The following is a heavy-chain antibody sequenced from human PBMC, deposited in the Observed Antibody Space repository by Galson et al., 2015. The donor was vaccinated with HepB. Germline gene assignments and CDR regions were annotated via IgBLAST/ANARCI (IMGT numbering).Heavy chain of an antibody. CDR1: GFIFTNYW. D-gene: IGHD5-24*01. J-gene: IGHJ6*02. Sequence: SLRLSCAASGFIFTNYWMTWVRQPPGKGLEWVANIKHDGSEKYYVDSVMGRFTISIDTAKKSLYLQMNSLRAEDTALYYCARGRDDGWGSHSYFGLDVWGQGTTVAVSS. CDR3: ARGRDDGWGSHSYFGLDV. V-gene: IGHV3-7*01. CDR2: IKHDGSEK.